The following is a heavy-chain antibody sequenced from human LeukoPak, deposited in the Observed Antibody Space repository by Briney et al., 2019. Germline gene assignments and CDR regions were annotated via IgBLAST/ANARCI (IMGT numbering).Heavy chain of an antibody. D-gene: IGHD2-15*01. J-gene: IGHJ4*02. CDR2: ISSSGSTT. CDR3: ARGYCSGGSCNFDY. V-gene: IGHV3-48*03. Sequence: QPGGSLRLSCAASGFTFSNYEMNWVRQAPGKGLEWVSYISSSGSTTYYADSVKGRFTISRDNAKNSLYLQMNSLRAEDTAVYYCARGYCSGGSCNFDYWGQGTLVTVSS. CDR1: GFTFSNYE.